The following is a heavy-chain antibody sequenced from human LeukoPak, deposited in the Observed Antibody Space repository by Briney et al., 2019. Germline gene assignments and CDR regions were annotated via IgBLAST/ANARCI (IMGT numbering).Heavy chain of an antibody. CDR3: ARAGRKSRGVDLVRKKETGYYYYMDV. J-gene: IGHJ6*03. D-gene: IGHD3-10*02. CDR2: ISGSGSDI. V-gene: IGHV3-11*04. Sequence: GGSLRLSCVVSGFSFSDSYMTWIRQTPGKGLEWLAYISGSGSDIYYADSVKGRFTISRDNAKNSLYLQMNSLRAEDTAVYYCARAGRKSRGVDLVRKKETGYYYYMDVWGKGTTVTVSS. CDR1: GFSFSDSY.